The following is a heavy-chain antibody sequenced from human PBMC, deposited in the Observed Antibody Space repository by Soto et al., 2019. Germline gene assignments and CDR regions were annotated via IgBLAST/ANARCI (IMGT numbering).Heavy chain of an antibody. CDR3: AKGVTVAGPYDLGN. V-gene: IGHV3-23*01. CDR2: ISGGGGRT. D-gene: IGHD6-19*01. Sequence: DVQLLESGGGLVQPGGSLRLPCAASGFTFSSYAMSWVRQAPGKGLEWVSTISGGGGRTFYADSVKGRFTISRDNSKHTLYLQMNSLRAEDAAVYYCAKGVTVAGPYDLGNWGQGTLVTVSS. CDR1: GFTFSSYA. J-gene: IGHJ4*02.